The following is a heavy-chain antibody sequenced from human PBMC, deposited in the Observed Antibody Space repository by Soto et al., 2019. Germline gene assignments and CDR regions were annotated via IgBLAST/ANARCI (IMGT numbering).Heavy chain of an antibody. CDR2: LSGSSSTT. V-gene: IGHV3-23*01. J-gene: IGHJ4*02. CDR3: AKNQERYRPRVIDF. D-gene: IGHD3-16*02. Sequence: EVRLLESGGGLVKPGGSLRLSCATSGLTFSNYAMSWVRQAPGGGLEWVSSLSGSSSTTYYADSVRGRFTISRDRSKNTLYLQMSSLRAEDTALYYCAKNQERYRPRVIDFWGQGTLVTVSS. CDR1: GLTFSNYA.